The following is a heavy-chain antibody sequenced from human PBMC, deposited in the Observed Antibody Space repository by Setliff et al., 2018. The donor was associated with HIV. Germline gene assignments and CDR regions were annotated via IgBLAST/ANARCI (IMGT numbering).Heavy chain of an antibody. D-gene: IGHD6-19*01. J-gene: IGHJ6*02. V-gene: IGHV1-18*01. Sequence: ASVKVSCKASGYTFTSYGITWVRQAPGQGREWMGWISAYHGNTNYAQKLQGRVTMTRNTSIRTAYMGLSSLRSEDTAVYYCARGEGYSSGWFKYYYKALDVWGQGTTVTVSS. CDR1: GYTFTSYG. CDR2: ISAYHGNT. CDR3: ARGEGYSSGWFKYYYKALDV.